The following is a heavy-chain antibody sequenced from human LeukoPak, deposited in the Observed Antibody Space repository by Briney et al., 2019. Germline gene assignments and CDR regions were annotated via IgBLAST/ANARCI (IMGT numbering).Heavy chain of an antibody. J-gene: IGHJ2*01. CDR2: ISYSGST. CDR3: ARLQFAGWDRYFDL. Sequence: SETLSLTCTVSGGSISSYYWSWIRQPPGKGLEWIAYISYSGSTNYNPSLKSRVTISVDTSKNQFSLNLSSVSAADTAVYYCARLQFAGWDRYFDLWGRGTLVTASS. D-gene: IGHD5-24*01. CDR1: GGSISSYY. V-gene: IGHV4-59*08.